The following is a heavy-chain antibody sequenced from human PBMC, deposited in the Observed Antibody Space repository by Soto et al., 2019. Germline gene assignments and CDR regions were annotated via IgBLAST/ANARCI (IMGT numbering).Heavy chain of an antibody. CDR2: INPNIGDT. V-gene: IGHV1-2*04. CDR3: ARGQLGHNYYFDY. Sequence: QVQLVQSGAEVKKPGASVKVSCKASGYTFTGYYMHWVRQAPGQGLEWMGWINPNIGDTNYAQKFQGWVTMTGDTSISTAYMELSRLTSDDTALYYCARGQLGHNYYFDYWGQGTLVTVSS. CDR1: GYTFTGYY. J-gene: IGHJ4*02. D-gene: IGHD1-1*01.